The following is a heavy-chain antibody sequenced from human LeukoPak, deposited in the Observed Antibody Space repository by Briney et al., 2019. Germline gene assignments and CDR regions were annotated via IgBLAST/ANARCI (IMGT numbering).Heavy chain of an antibody. Sequence: GGPLRLSCAASGFTFSSYAMSWVRQAPGKGLEWVSAISGSGGSTYYADSVKGRFTISRDNSKNTLYLQMNSLRAEDTAVYYCAKLTYYDFWSGPHYFDYWGQGTLVTVSS. CDR3: AKLTYYDFWSGPHYFDY. CDR2: ISGSGGST. CDR1: GFTFSSYA. J-gene: IGHJ4*02. D-gene: IGHD3-3*01. V-gene: IGHV3-23*01.